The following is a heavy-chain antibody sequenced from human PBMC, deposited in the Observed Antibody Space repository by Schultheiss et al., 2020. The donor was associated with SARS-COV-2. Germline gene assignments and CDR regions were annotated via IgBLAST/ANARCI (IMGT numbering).Heavy chain of an antibody. V-gene: IGHV4-59*08. D-gene: IGHD5-12*01. J-gene: IGHJ4*02. CDR3: ARSLTFRYDFDY. CDR1: GGSISSYY. CDR2: IYYSGST. Sequence: SQTLSLTCTVSGGSISSYYWSWIRQPPGKGLEWIGYIYYSGSTNYNPSLKSRVTISVDTSKNQFSLKLSSVTAADTAVYYCARSLTFRYDFDYWGQGTLVTVSS.